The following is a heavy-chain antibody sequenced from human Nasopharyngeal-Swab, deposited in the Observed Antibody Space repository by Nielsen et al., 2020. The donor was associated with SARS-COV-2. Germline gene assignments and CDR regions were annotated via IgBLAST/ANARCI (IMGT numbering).Heavy chain of an antibody. CDR2: INPNSGGT. CDR1: GYTFTGYY. D-gene: IGHD7-27*01. CDR3: ARYLELGTLFDP. J-gene: IGHJ5*02. V-gene: IGHV1-2*04. Sequence: ASVKVSCKASGYTFTGYYMHWVRQAPGQGLEWMGWINPNSGGTNYAQKFQGWVTMTRDTSISAAYMELSRLRSDDTAVYYCARYLELGTLFDPWGQGTLVTVSS.